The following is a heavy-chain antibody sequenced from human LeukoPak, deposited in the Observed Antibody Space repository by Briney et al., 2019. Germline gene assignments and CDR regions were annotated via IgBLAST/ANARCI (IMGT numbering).Heavy chain of an antibody. CDR1: GGSISSSSYY. J-gene: IGHJ4*02. CDR2: IYYSGST. Sequence: SETLSLTCTVSGGSISSSSYYWGWIRQPPGKGLEWIGSIYYSGSTYYNPSLKSRVTISVDTSKNQFSLKLNSVTPEDTAVYYCAREGSSWGTLDYWGQGTLVTVSS. D-gene: IGHD6-13*01. CDR3: AREGSSWGTLDY. V-gene: IGHV4-39*07.